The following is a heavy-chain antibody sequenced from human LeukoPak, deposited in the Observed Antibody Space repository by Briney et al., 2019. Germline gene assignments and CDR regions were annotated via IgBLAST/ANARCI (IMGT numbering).Heavy chain of an antibody. Sequence: GASVKVSCKASGYTFTSYYMHWVRQAPGQGLEWMGIINPGGGSTSYAQKFQGRVTMTRDTSTSTVYMELSSLRSEDTAVYYRSSGGYCSSTSCYGFAFDIWGQGTMVTVSS. D-gene: IGHD2-2*01. J-gene: IGHJ3*02. CDR1: GYTFTSYY. CDR3: SSGGYCSSTSCYGFAFDI. CDR2: INPGGGST. V-gene: IGHV1-46*03.